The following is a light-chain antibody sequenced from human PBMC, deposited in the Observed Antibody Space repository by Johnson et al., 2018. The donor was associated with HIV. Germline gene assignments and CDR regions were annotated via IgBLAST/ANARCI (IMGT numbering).Light chain of an antibody. V-gene: IGLV1-51*01. CDR2: DNN. J-gene: IGLJ1*01. CDR3: GTWDVSGGV. CDR1: TSNIGKSY. Sequence: QSILTQPPSVSAAPGQKVTISCSGSTSNIGKSYVSWYQQLPGTAPKLLIYDNNRRPSGTPDRFSGSKSGTSATLAITGLQTGDEADYYCGTWDVSGGVFVTGTKFTVL.